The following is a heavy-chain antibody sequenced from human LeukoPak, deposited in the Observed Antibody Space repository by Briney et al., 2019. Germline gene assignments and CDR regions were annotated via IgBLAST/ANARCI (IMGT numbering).Heavy chain of an antibody. CDR3: ARRRTGTTYYYYYGMDV. CDR2: IYYSGST. V-gene: IGHV4-39*01. CDR1: GGSISSSSYY. J-gene: IGHJ6*02. D-gene: IGHD1-7*01. Sequence: PSETLSLTCTVSGGSISSSSYYWGWIRQPPGTGLEWIGSIYYSGSTYYNPSLKSRVTISVDTSKNQFSLKLSSVTAADTAVYYCARRRTGTTYYYYYGMDVWGQGTTVTVSS.